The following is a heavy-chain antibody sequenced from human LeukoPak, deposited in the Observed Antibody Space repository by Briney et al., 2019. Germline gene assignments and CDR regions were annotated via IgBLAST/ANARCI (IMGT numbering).Heavy chain of an antibody. V-gene: IGHV3-15*01. CDR2: IKRKSEGGAT. CDR3: ATGGHYFGA. D-gene: IGHD2/OR15-2a*01. Sequence: PGGSLRLSCAASGFTLSDAWMSWVRQSPGKGLEWIGRIKRKSEGGATEYAAPVKGRFTLPRDDSKNALFLQMNNLKTEDTAVYHCATGGHYFGAWGHGTLVTVSA. J-gene: IGHJ4*01. CDR1: GFTLSDAW.